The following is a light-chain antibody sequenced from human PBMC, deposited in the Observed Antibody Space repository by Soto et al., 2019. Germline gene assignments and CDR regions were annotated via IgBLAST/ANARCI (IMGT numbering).Light chain of an antibody. J-gene: IGKJ1*01. Sequence: EIVMTQSPATLSVSPGERATLSCRASQSVSSNLAWYQQKPGQAPRLLIYGASTRATGIPARFSGGGSGTEFTLTISSLQSEDFAVYYCQQYNDNWPTFGQGTKVDI. CDR3: QQYNDNWPT. V-gene: IGKV3-15*01. CDR2: GAS. CDR1: QSVSSN.